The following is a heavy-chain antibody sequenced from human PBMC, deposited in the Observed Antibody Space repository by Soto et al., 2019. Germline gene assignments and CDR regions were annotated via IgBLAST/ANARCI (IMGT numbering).Heavy chain of an antibody. CDR2: IYYNGNT. D-gene: IGHD6-13*01. V-gene: IGHV4-61*01. Sequence: SETLSLTCTVSGVAVSSGSYYWSWIRLPPGKGLEWIGFIYYNGNTNHNPPLKSRVTISIDTSKNQFSLKLRSVTAADTAVYYCAGGAAGTFDWFDPWGQGTLVTVSS. J-gene: IGHJ5*02. CDR1: GVAVSSGSYY. CDR3: AGGAAGTFDWFDP.